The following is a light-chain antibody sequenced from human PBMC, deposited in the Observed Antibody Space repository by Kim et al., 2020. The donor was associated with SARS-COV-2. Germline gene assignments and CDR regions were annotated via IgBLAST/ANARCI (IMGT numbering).Light chain of an antibody. V-gene: IGLV2-8*01. J-gene: IGLJ3*02. CDR3: SSSAGSNNLV. CDR2: EVK. CDR1: SREVGESPY. Sequence: GKAVTISCRGISREVGESPYVSWYQQHPGKAPTLIIFEVKYRPSGVPDRFSGSKSGNTASLTVSGLQAEDEADYYCSSSAGSNNLVFGGGTQLTVL.